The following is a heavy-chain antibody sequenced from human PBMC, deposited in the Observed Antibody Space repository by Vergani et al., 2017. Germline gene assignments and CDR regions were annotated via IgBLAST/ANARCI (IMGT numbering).Heavy chain of an antibody. CDR3: AKTQVRFLEWPTDY. CDR2: ISYDGSNK. D-gene: IGHD3-3*01. J-gene: IGHJ4*02. V-gene: IGHV3-30*18. CDR1: GFTFSSYG. Sequence: QVQLVESGGGVVQPGRSLRLSCAASGFTFSSYGMHWVRQAPGKGLEWVAVISYDGSNKYYADPVKGRFTISRYNSKNTLYLQMNSLRAEDTAVYYCAKTQVRFLEWPTDYWGQGTLVTVSS.